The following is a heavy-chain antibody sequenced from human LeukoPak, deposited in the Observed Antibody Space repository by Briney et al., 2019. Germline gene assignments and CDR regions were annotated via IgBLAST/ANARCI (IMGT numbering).Heavy chain of an antibody. J-gene: IGHJ6*03. CDR1: GFTFSSYE. V-gene: IGHV3-48*03. CDR2: ISSSGSTI. D-gene: IGHD3-16*01. CDR3: ASEGRPYYSTSGSHVYMPYSYIDV. Sequence: QPGGSLRLSCAASGFTFSSYEMNWVRQAPGKGLEWVSYISSSGSTIYYADSVKGRFTISRDNAKNSLYLQMNSLRAEDTAVYYCASEGRPYYSTSGSHVYMPYSYIDVWGKGTTVIVS.